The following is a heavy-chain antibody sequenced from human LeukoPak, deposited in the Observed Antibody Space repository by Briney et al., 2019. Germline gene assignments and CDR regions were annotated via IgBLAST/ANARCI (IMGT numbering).Heavy chain of an antibody. Sequence: GGSPRLSCAASGFTFSTYEMNWVRQAPGKGLEWVSYISGSGSNIYYADSVKGRFTISRDNANNSLYLQMNSLRAEDTAVYYCVRSRWLQLGYFDCWGQGILVTVSS. CDR1: GFTFSTYE. J-gene: IGHJ4*02. D-gene: IGHD5-24*01. V-gene: IGHV3-48*03. CDR3: VRSRWLQLGYFDC. CDR2: ISGSGSNI.